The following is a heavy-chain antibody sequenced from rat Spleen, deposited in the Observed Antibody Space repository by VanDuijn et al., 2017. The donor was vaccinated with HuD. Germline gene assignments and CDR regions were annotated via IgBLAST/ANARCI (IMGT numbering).Heavy chain of an antibody. V-gene: IGHV5-25*01. D-gene: IGHD1-6*01. CDR3: ASLMYTPDYLGVMDV. CDR1: GFTFSDYY. Sequence: EVQLVESGGGLVQPGRSLKLSCAASGFTFSDYYMAWVRQAPTKGLEWVASISPGGESTYYGDSVKGRFTLSRDNAKNTLYLQMDSLRSEDTATYYCASLMYTPDYLGVMDVWGQGTSVTVSS. J-gene: IGHJ4*01. CDR2: ISPGGEST.